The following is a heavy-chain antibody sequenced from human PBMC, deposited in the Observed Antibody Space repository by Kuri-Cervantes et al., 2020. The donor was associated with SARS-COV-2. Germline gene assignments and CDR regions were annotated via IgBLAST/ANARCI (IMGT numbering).Heavy chain of an antibody. J-gene: IGHJ4*02. Sequence: SETLSLTCTVSGGSISSGSYYWSWIRQPAGKGLEWIGRIYTSGSTNYNPSLKSRVTISVDTSKNQFSLKLSSVTAADTAVYYCARDRRGSSWYEDYWGQGTLVTVSS. V-gene: IGHV4-61*02. CDR3: ARDRRGSSWYEDY. D-gene: IGHD6-13*01. CDR1: GGSISSGSYY. CDR2: IYTSGST.